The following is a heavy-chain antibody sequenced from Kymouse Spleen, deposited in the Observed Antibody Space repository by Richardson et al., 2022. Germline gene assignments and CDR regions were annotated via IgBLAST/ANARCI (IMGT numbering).Heavy chain of an antibody. CDR3: AKDYDIFPENYYYGMDV. V-gene: IGHV3-30*18. Sequence: QVQLVESGGGVVQPGRSLRLSCAASGFTFSSYGMHWVRQAPGKGLEWVAVISYDGSNKYYADSVKGRFTISRDNSKNTLYLQMNSLRAEDTAVYYCAKDYDIFPENYYYGMDVWGQGTTVTVSS. CDR2: ISYDGSNK. D-gene: IGHD3-9*01. J-gene: IGHJ6*02. CDR1: GFTFSSYG.